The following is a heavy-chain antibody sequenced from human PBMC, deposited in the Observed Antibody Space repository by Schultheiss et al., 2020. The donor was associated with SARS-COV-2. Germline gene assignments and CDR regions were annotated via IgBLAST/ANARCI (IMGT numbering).Heavy chain of an antibody. V-gene: IGHV3-74*01. CDR2: INSDGSST. J-gene: IGHJ6*02. D-gene: IGHD5-24*01. Sequence: GGSLRLSCAASGFTFGTYNMHWVRQAPGKGLVWVSRINSDGSSTSYADSVKGRFTISRDNAKNSVHLQMDSPRDEDTAVYYCARAGQLGYGMDVWGQGTTVTVSS. CDR3: ARAGQLGYGMDV. CDR1: GFTFGTYN.